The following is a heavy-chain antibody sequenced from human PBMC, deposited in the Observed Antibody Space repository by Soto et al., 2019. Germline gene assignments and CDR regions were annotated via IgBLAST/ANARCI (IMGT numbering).Heavy chain of an antibody. CDR1: GYTFTGYY. V-gene: IGHV1-2*02. D-gene: IGHD1-1*01. CDR3: ARGLNWNAGMDV. CDR2: INPNSGGT. Sequence: ASVKVSCKASGYTFTGYYMHWVRQAPGQGLEWMGWINPNSGGTNYAQKFQGRVTMTRDTSVSTAYMELSRLRSDDTAVCYCARGLNWNAGMDVWGQGTTVTVSS. J-gene: IGHJ6*02.